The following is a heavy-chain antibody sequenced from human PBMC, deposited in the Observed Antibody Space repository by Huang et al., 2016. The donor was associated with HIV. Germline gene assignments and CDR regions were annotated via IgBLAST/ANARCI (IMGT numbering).Heavy chain of an antibody. CDR3: ARGGYYYGSGSYWDY. D-gene: IGHD3-10*01. Sequence: EVQLVQSGAEVKKPGESLKISCKGSGYSFTSYWIGWVRQMPGKGLEWWGIIDPGDSDTRYSQSFQGQVTISADKSISTAYLQWSSLEASDTAMYYCARGGYYYGSGSYWDYWGQGTLVTVSS. CDR1: GYSFTSYW. V-gene: IGHV5-51*03. CDR2: IDPGDSDT. J-gene: IGHJ4*02.